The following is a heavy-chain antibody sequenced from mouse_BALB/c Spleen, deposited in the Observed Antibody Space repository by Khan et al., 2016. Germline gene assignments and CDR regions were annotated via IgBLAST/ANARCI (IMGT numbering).Heavy chain of an antibody. J-gene: IGHJ1*01. CDR3: ARWLLRYFDV. Sequence: QCQLVQSGPELKKPGETVKISCKASGYTFTNYGMNWVKQAPGKGLKWMGWINTNTGEPTYAEEFKGRFAFSLETSASTAYLQINNLKNEDTATYFCARWLLRYFDVWGAGTTVTVSS. V-gene: IGHV9-3*02. CDR1: GYTFTNYG. CDR2: INTNTGEP. D-gene: IGHD2-3*01.